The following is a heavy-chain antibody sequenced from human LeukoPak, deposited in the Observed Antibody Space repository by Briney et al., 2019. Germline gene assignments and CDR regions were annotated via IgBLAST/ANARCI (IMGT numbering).Heavy chain of an antibody. CDR3: ARDRGFMVRGSRRGYDDYYYYMDV. V-gene: IGHV4-61*02. J-gene: IGHJ6*03. Sequence: SETLSLTCTVSGGSISSGSYYWSWIRQPAGKGLELIGRIYTIVSTNYNPSLKSRVTISVDTSKNQFSLKLSSVTAADTAVYYCARDRGFMVRGSRRGYDDYYYYMDVWGKGTTVTISS. CDR1: GGSISSGSYY. D-gene: IGHD3-10*01. CDR2: IYTIVST.